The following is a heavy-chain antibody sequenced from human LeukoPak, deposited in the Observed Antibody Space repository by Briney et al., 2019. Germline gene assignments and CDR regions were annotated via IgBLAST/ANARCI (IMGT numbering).Heavy chain of an antibody. CDR1: GYTFTGYY. J-gene: IGHJ4*02. V-gene: IGHV1-2*02. CDR3: ASDLYDISGYYYNYFDY. Sequence: GASVKVSCKASGYTFTGYYMHWVRQAPGQGLEWMGWINPNSGGTNYAQKFQGRVTMTRDTSISTAYMELSRLRSDDTAVYYCASDLYDISGYYYNYFDYWGQGTLVTVSS. CDR2: INPNSGGT. D-gene: IGHD3-22*01.